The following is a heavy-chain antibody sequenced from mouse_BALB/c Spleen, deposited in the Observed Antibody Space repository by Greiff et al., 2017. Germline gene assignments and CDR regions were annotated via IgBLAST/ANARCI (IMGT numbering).Heavy chain of an antibody. CDR3: ASYDGYYVRFAY. J-gene: IGHJ3*01. CDR2: IWAGGST. V-gene: IGHV2-9*02. CDR1: GFSLTSYG. Sequence: VQLVESGPGLVAPSQSLSITCTVSGFSLTSYGVHWVRQPPGKGLEWLGVIWAGGSTNYNSALMSRLSISKDNSKSQVFLKMNSLQTDDTAMYYCASYDGYYVRFAYWGQGTLVTVSA. D-gene: IGHD2-3*01.